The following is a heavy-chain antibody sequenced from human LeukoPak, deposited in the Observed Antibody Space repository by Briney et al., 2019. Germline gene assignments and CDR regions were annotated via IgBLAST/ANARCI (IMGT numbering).Heavy chain of an antibody. V-gene: IGHV4-4*07. CDR3: ARDLPAATKFYYYYGMDV. D-gene: IGHD2-2*01. CDR1: GGSISSYY. J-gene: IGHJ6*02. CDR2: IYTSGST. Sequence: PSETLSLTCTVPGGSISSYYWSWIRQPAGKGLEWIGRIYTSGSTNYNPSLKSRVTMSVDTSKNQFSLKLSSVTAADTAVYYCARDLPAATKFYYYYGMDVWGQGTTVTVSS.